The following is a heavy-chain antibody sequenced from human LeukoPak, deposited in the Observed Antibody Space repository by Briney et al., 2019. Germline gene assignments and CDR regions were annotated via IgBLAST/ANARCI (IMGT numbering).Heavy chain of an antibody. D-gene: IGHD2-15*01. V-gene: IGHV4-59*01. CDR2: IYDSGRT. J-gene: IGHJ4*02. Sequence: SETLSLTCTVSGGSISSYYWSWIRQPPGKALEWIGHIYDSGRTNYNPSLKSRVTISVDTSKNQFSLILNSVTAADTAVYYCARVISGGSVGYYFDYWGQGPLVTVSS. CDR1: GGSISSYY. CDR3: ARVISGGSVGYYFDY.